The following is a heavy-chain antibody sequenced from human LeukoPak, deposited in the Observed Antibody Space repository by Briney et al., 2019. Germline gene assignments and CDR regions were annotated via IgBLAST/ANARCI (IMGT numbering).Heavy chain of an antibody. V-gene: IGHV4-30-2*01. CDR3: ARAMIAARRYYYGMDA. Sequence: SQTLSLTCAVSGGSISSGGYSWGWIRQPPGKGLEWIGYIYHSGSTYYNPSLKSRVTISVDRSKNQFSLKLSSVTAADTAVYYCARAMIAARRYYYGMDAWGQGTTVTVSS. CDR1: GGSISSGGYS. CDR2: IYHSGST. J-gene: IGHJ6*02. D-gene: IGHD3-22*01.